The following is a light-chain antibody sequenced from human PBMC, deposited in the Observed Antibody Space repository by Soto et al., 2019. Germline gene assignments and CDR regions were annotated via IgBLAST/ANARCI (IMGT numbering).Light chain of an antibody. CDR3: QQYGSSDRT. CDR1: QSVSSSY. V-gene: IGKV3-20*01. CDR2: GAS. Sequence: EIVLTQSPGTLSLSPGERATLSRRASQSVSSSYLAWYQQKPGQAPRLLIYGASSRATGIPDRFSGSGSGTDFTLTISRLEPEDFAVYYCQQYGSSDRTFGQGTKVDIK. J-gene: IGKJ1*01.